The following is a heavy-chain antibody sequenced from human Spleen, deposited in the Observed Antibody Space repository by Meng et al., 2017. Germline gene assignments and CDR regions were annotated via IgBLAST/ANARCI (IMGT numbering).Heavy chain of an antibody. J-gene: IGHJ2*01. CDR2: IIPIFGTA. V-gene: IGHV1-69*06. Sequence: SVKVSCKASGGTFSSYAISWVRQAPGQGLEWMGGIIPIFGTANYAQKFQGRVTITADKSTSTAYMELSSLRSEDTAVYYCAREQRGYSYGWYFDLWGRGTLVTVSS. CDR1: GGTFSSYA. D-gene: IGHD5-18*01. CDR3: AREQRGYSYGWYFDL.